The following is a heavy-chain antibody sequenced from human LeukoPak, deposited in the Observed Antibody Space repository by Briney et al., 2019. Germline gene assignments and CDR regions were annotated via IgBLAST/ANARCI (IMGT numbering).Heavy chain of an antibody. CDR1: GYTFTGYY. CDR3: ARVDPIGGSSYYYYYMDV. CDR2: IYTNTGNP. D-gene: IGHD6-6*01. J-gene: IGHJ6*03. Sequence: ASVKVSCKASGYTFTGYYMHWVRLAPGQGLERVGWIYTNTGNPTYAQGFTGRCVFSLDTSVSTAYLQISSLKAEDTAVYYCARVDPIGGSSYYYYYMDVWGKGTTVTVSS. V-gene: IGHV7-4-1*02.